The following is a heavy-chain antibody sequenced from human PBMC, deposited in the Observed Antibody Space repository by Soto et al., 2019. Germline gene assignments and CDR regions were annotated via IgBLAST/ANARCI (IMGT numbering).Heavy chain of an antibody. CDR1: GGSFSGYY. D-gene: IGHD1-1*01. CDR3: ARGGYWTFDF. J-gene: IGHJ4*02. V-gene: IGHV4-34*01. Sequence: SETLSLTCAVYGGSFSGYYWSWIRQPPGKGLEWIGEINHSGSTNYNPSLKSRVTMSVDTSKNQFSLSLSSVTVADTAVYYCARGGYWTFDFWGQGILVTVSS. CDR2: INHSGST.